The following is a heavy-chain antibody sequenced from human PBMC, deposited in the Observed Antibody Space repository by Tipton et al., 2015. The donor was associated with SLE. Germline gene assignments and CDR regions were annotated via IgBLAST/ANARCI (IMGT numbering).Heavy chain of an antibody. Sequence: SLRLSCAASGFTVSSNYMSWVRQAPGKGLEWVSVIYSGGSTYYADSVKGRFTISRDNSKNSLYLQMNSLRAEDTAVYYCARGRGPRLHYYDSSGYSFDFWGQGSLVTVSS. CDR3: ARGRGPRLHYYDSSGYSFDF. V-gene: IGHV3-66*01. D-gene: IGHD3-22*01. J-gene: IGHJ4*02. CDR2: IYSGGST. CDR1: GFTVSSNY.